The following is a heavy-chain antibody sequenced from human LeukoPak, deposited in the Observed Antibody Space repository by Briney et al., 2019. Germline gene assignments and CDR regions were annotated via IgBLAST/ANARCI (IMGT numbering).Heavy chain of an antibody. CDR1: GLTVSNNY. J-gene: IGHJ4*02. CDR2: IFSNGAT. V-gene: IGHV3-66*01. Sequence: QTGGSQGLSCAASGLTVSNNYMNWVHQAPGKGLEWLSLIFSNGATHYADSVKGRFTICRDASKNTLYLKMDRLRAENTAIYYCARVPAAAALGTYGWGQGTLVTVSS. D-gene: IGHD6-13*01. CDR3: ARVPAAAALGTYG.